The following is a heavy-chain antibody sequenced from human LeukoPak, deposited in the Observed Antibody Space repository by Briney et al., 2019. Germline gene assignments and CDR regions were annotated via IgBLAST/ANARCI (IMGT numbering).Heavy chain of an antibody. CDR3: IGYSSGWYPFGFDY. CDR1: GFTFGDYA. D-gene: IGHD6-19*01. V-gene: IGHV3-49*04. Sequence: PGGSLRLSCTASGFTFGDYAMSWDRQPPGKGLEWVGFIRTKAYGGTTEYGASVKGRFTISRDDSKSIAYLQMNSLKTEDTAVYYCIGYSSGWYPFGFDYWGQGTLVTVSS. J-gene: IGHJ4*02. CDR2: IRTKAYGGTT.